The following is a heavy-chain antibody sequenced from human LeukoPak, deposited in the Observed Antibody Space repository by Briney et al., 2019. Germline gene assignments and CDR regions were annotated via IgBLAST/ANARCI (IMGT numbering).Heavy chain of an antibody. J-gene: IGHJ6*02. CDR1: GGTFSSYA. CDR3: ASSRGVYYYYGMDV. Sequence: SVKVSCKASGGTFSSYAISWVRQAPGQGLEWMGGIIPILGTANYAQKFQGRVTITADESTSTAYMELSSLRSEDTAVYYCASSRGVYYYYGMDVWGQGTTVTVSS. CDR2: IIPILGTA. D-gene: IGHD3-16*01. V-gene: IGHV1-69*01.